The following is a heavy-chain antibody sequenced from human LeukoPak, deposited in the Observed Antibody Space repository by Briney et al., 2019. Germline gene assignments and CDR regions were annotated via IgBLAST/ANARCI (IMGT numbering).Heavy chain of an antibody. D-gene: IGHD5-24*01. CDR2: INHSGST. CDR1: GYSISSGYY. J-gene: IGHJ4*02. Sequence: PSETLSLTCTVSGYSISSGYYWGWIRQPPGKGLDWIGEINHSGSTNYNPSLKSRVTISVDTSKNQFSLKLSSVTAADTAVYYCARGPRRWLQPMSPTFDYWGQGTLVTVSS. V-gene: IGHV4-38-2*02. CDR3: ARGPRRWLQPMSPTFDY.